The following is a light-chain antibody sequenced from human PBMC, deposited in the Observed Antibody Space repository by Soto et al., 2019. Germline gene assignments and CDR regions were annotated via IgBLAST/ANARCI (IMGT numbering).Light chain of an antibody. CDR1: VLAKKY. V-gene: IGLV3-27*01. J-gene: IGLJ3*02. Sequence: SYELTQPSSVSVSPGQTARITCSGDVLAKKYARWFQQKPGQAPVLVIYKDSERPSGIPERFSGSSSGTTVTLTISGAQVEDEADYYCYSAADHMGVFGGGTKLTV. CDR3: YSAADHMGV. CDR2: KDS.